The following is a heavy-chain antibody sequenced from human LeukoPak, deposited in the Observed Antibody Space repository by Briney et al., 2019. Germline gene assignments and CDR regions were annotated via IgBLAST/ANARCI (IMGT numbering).Heavy chain of an antibody. CDR1: GFTFSSYS. J-gene: IGHJ4*02. V-gene: IGHV3-48*01. CDR2: ISSSSSTI. Sequence: GGSLRLSCAASGFTFSSYSMNWVRQAPGKGLEWVSYISSSSSTIYYADSVKGRFTISRDNSKNTLYLQMNSLRAEDTAVYYCAKTDLRYFDWLLSGPFDYWGQGTLVTVSS. CDR3: AKTDLRYFDWLLSGPFDY. D-gene: IGHD3-9*01.